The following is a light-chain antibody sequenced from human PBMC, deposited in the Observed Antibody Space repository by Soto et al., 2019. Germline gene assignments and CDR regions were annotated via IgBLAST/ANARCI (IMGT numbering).Light chain of an antibody. CDR3: LQDNSYPLT. Sequence: AIQMTPSPSSLFASVGDRVTITCRASQGIRNDLGWYQQKPGKDPNILIYATSSLQGEVPSRFSGSGSGTDFNLTISRLQPEDFATYYCLQDNSYPLTFGGGTKVDIK. CDR2: ATS. J-gene: IGKJ4*01. CDR1: QGIRND. V-gene: IGKV1-6*01.